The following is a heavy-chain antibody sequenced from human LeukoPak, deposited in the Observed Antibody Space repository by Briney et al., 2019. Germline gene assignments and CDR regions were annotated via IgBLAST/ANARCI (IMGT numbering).Heavy chain of an antibody. J-gene: IGHJ4*02. V-gene: IGHV4-38-2*01. D-gene: IGHD7-27*01. CDR2: IYHSGST. CDR3: ARHSPNWGINY. Sequence: SETLSLTCAVSGYSISSGYYWGWIRQPPGKGLEWIGSIYHSGSTYYNPSLNSRVTISVDTSKNQFSLKLSSVTAADTAVYYCARHSPNWGINYWGQGTLVTVSS. CDR1: GYSISSGYY.